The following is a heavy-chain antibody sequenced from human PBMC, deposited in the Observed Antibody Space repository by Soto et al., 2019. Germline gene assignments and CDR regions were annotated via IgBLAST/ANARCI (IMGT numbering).Heavy chain of an antibody. Sequence: SETLSLTCSVSGVSISSYYWNWMRHPAGKGPEWIGRVYNSGTTNSNPSLRSRVTMSIDTAKRQFSLNLRSVTAADTAVYFCARGGEPASGTRALDFWGQGILVTVSS. CDR2: VYNSGTT. D-gene: IGHD2-21*01. V-gene: IGHV4-4*07. CDR1: GVSISSYY. CDR3: ARGGEPASGTRALDF. J-gene: IGHJ4*02.